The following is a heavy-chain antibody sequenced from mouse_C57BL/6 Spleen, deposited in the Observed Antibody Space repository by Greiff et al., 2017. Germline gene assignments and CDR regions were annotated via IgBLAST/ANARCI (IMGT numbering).Heavy chain of an antibody. J-gene: IGHJ4*01. CDR1: GFSLTSYG. CDR3: AKKGGYPRAVDY. D-gene: IGHD2-2*01. Sequence: VQLQESGPGLVQPSQSLSITCTVSGFSLTSYGVHWVRQSPGKGLEWLGVIWRGGSTDYNAAFMSRLSITKDNSKSQVFFKMNSLQADDTAIYYCAKKGGYPRAVDYWGQGTSVTVSS. CDR2: IWRGGST. V-gene: IGHV2-5*01.